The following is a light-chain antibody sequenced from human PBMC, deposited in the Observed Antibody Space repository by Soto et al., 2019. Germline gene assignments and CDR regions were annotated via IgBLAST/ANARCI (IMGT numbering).Light chain of an antibody. J-gene: IGKJ4*01. CDR1: QFISNS. CDR3: RQYGRSLEFA. V-gene: IGKV3-20*01. CDR2: GAS. Sequence: EIVMTQSPATLSVSPGERVTLSCRASQFISNSLAWYQQRPGQPPRLLIYGASTRATGIPDRFSGSGSGTDFTLTISRLDPEDFAVYYCRQYGRSLEFAVGGGTKV.